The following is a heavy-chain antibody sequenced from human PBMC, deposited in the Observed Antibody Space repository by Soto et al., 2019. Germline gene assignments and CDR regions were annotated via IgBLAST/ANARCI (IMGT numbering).Heavy chain of an antibody. J-gene: IGHJ5*02. V-gene: IGHV4-39*01. Sequence: QLQLQESGPGLVKPSETLSLSCTVAGGSISSSGYFWGWIRQPPGKGLEWIGSMYYSGSTYYNPSLRSRVTISVDTSKNQFSLKGSAVTAADTAVYYCARQREAIFGVVTWFDPWGQGSLVTVSS. CDR1: GGSISSSGYF. CDR3: ARQREAIFGVVTWFDP. D-gene: IGHD3-3*01. CDR2: MYYSGST.